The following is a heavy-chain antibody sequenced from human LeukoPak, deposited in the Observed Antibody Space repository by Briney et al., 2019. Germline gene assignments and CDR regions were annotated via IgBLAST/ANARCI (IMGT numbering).Heavy chain of an antibody. Sequence: GGSLRLSCAASGFTFSSYAMSWVRQAPGKGLEWVSAISGSGGSTYYADSVKGRFTISRDNSKNTLYLQMNSLRAEDTAVYYCAKGSLSGLTRTVTTDYWGQRTLVTVSS. CDR1: GFTFSSYA. V-gene: IGHV3-23*01. J-gene: IGHJ4*02. CDR2: ISGSGGST. D-gene: IGHD4-17*01. CDR3: AKGSLSGLTRTVTTDY.